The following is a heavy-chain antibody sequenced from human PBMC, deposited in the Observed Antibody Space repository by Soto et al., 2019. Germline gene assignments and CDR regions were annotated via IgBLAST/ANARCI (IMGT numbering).Heavy chain of an antibody. D-gene: IGHD1-1*01. J-gene: IGHJ4*02. Sequence: QVQLVQSGAEVKKPGASVKVSCKASGFTFTNYYIHWVRQAPGQGLEWMGLINPSGGGTFYAQKFQGRVIVTRDTATGTVYMELSNLRSEDTAVYFCARDSGDTTLRQWGRSFHYWGQGTLVTVSS. CDR1: GFTFTNYY. CDR2: INPSGGGT. V-gene: IGHV1-46*01. CDR3: ARDSGDTTLRQWGRSFHY.